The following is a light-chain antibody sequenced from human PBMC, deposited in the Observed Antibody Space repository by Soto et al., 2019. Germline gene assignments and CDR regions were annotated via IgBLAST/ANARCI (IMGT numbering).Light chain of an antibody. V-gene: IGLV2-8*01. Sequence: QSALTQPPSASGSPGQSVTISCTGTSSDVGGYNYVSWYQQHPGKAPKLIIYEVNKRPSGVPDRFSGSKSGNMASLTVSGLQAEDEADYYCSSYAGINNWVFGGGTQLTVL. CDR2: EVN. CDR3: SSYAGINNWV. J-gene: IGLJ3*02. CDR1: SSDVGGYNY.